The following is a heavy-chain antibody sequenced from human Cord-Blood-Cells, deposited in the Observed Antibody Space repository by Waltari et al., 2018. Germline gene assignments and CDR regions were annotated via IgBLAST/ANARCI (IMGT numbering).Heavy chain of an antibody. CDR1: GFTFSSYD. J-gene: IGHJ6*02. Sequence: EVQLVESGGGLVQPGGSLRLSCAASGFTFSSYDMLRVRQDTGTGLEWVSAIGTAGDTYYPGSVKGRFTIPRENAKNSLYLQMNSLRAGDTAVYYCARSLAAGNRLGPYYYGMDVWGQGTTVTVSS. V-gene: IGHV3-13*01. CDR3: ARSLAAGNRLGPYYYGMDV. D-gene: IGHD6-13*01. CDR2: IGTAGDT.